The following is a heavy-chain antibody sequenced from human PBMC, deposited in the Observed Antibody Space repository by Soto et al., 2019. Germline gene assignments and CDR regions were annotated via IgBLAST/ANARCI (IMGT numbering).Heavy chain of an antibody. CDR1: GGSISSSSYY. CDR2: IYYSGST. V-gene: IGHV4-39*01. D-gene: IGHD4-17*01. Sequence: QLQLQESGPGLVKPSETLSLTCTVSGGSISSSSYYWGWIRQPPGKGLEWIGSIYYSGSTYYNPSLKSRVTISVDTSKNQFSLKLSSVTAADTAVYYCARPGFHDYGGTGGNWYFDLWGRGTLVTVSS. CDR3: ARPGFHDYGGTGGNWYFDL. J-gene: IGHJ2*01.